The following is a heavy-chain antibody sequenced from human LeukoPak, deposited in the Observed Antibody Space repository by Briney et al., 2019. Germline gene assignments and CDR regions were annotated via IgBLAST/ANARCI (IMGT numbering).Heavy chain of an antibody. D-gene: IGHD3-10*01. CDR3: ARVTMVRGVIRGDNWFDP. CDR1: GFTFSSYW. Sequence: GGSPRLSCAASGFTFSSYWMHWVRQAPGKGLVWASRINSDGSSTSYADSVKGRFTISRDNAKNTLYLQMNSLRAEDTAVYYCARVTMVRGVIRGDNWFDPWGQGTLVTVSS. V-gene: IGHV3-74*01. CDR2: INSDGSST. J-gene: IGHJ5*02.